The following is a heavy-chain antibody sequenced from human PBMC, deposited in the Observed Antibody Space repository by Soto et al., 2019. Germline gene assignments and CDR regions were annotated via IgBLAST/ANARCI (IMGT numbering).Heavy chain of an antibody. CDR3: TRAPYDILTGEENWFDP. Sequence: EVQLVESGGGLVQPGGSLKLSCAASGFTFSGSAMHWVRQASGKGLEWVGRIRSKANSYATAYAASVKGRFTISRDDSKNTAYLQMNSLKTEDTAVYYCTRAPYDILTGEENWFDPWGQGTLVTVSS. V-gene: IGHV3-73*02. CDR1: GFTFSGSA. D-gene: IGHD3-9*01. CDR2: IRSKANSYAT. J-gene: IGHJ5*02.